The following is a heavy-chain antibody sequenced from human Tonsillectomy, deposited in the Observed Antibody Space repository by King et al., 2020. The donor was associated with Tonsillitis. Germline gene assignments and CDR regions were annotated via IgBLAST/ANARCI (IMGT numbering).Heavy chain of an antibody. CDR2: IRYDGSNK. CDR3: ARHYCGGDCYSRGYYYYGLAV. Sequence: VQLVESGGGVVQPGGSLRLSCAASGFTFSSYGMHWVRQAPGKGLEWVAFIRYDGSNKYYADSVKGRFSISRDNFKNTLYLQMNSLRGEDTAVYYCARHYCGGDCYSRGYYYYGLAVWGQGTTVTVSS. V-gene: IGHV3-30*02. CDR1: GFTFSSYG. J-gene: IGHJ6*02. D-gene: IGHD2-21*02.